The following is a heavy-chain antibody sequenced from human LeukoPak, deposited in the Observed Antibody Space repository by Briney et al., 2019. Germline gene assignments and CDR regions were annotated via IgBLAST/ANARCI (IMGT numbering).Heavy chain of an antibody. CDR2: IYYSGST. CDR3: ARALDSSGYYLDAFDI. CDR1: GGSISSYH. Sequence: SETLSLTCTVSGGSISSYHWGWIRQPPGKGLEWIGYIYYSGSTNYNPSLKSRVTISVDTSKNQFSLKLSSVTAADTAVYYCARALDSSGYYLDAFDIWAKGQWSPSLQ. V-gene: IGHV4-59*01. D-gene: IGHD3-22*01. J-gene: IGHJ3*02.